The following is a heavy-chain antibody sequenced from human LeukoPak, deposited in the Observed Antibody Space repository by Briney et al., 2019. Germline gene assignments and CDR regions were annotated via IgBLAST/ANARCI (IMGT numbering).Heavy chain of an antibody. CDR3: AGRGIVTGYFDF. CDR1: GDSITNSNFY. J-gene: IGHJ4*02. Sequence: SEPLSLTCTVSGDSITNSNFYWGWIRQSPGKGLEWIGSIFHSGSTNYNPSLKCRVTISVDTSKNQFYLRVRSVTAAETALYYCAGRGIVTGYFDFWGRGTLVTVSS. CDR2: IFHSGST. D-gene: IGHD3-9*01. V-gene: IGHV4-39*01.